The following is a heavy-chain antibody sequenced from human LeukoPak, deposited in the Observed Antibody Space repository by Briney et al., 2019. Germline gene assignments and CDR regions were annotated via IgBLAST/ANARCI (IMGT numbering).Heavy chain of an antibody. V-gene: IGHV4-34*01. D-gene: IGHD3-3*01. CDR1: GGSFSGYY. CDR3: ARGREWLLRRVHYFDY. J-gene: IGHJ4*02. Sequence: SETLSLTCAVYGGSFSGYYWSWIRQPPGKGLEWIGEINHSGSTNYNPSLKSRVTISVDTSKNQFSPKLSSVTAADTAVYYCARGREWLLRRVHYFDYWGQGTLVTVSS. CDR2: INHSGST.